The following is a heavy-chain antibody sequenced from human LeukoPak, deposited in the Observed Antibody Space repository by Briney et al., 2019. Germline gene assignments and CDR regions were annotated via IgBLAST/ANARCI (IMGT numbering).Heavy chain of an antibody. CDR3: ARDSEAAAGRGYYYYMDV. D-gene: IGHD6-13*01. Sequence: ASVKVSCKASGYTFTSYGISWVRQAPGQGLEWMGWISAYNGNTNYAQKLQGRVTMTTDTSTSTAYMELRSLRSDDTAVYYCARDSEAAAGRGYYYYMDVWGKGTTVTVSS. V-gene: IGHV1-18*01. CDR2: ISAYNGNT. CDR1: GYTFTSYG. J-gene: IGHJ6*03.